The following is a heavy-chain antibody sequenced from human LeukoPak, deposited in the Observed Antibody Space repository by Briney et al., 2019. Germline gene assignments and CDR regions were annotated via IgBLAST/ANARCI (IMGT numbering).Heavy chain of an antibody. CDR1: GYTFTSYY. Sequence: ASVKVSCKASGYTFTSYYMHWVRQAPGQGLEWMGIINPSGGSTSYAQKFQGRVTMTRDMSTSTVYMELSSLRSEDTAVYYCARAEWLRLPGDYWGQGTLVTVSS. V-gene: IGHV1-46*01. J-gene: IGHJ4*02. CDR2: INPSGGST. CDR3: ARAEWLRLPGDY. D-gene: IGHD5-12*01.